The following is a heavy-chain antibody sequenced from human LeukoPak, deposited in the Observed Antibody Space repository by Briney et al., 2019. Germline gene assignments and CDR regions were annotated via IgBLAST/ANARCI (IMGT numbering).Heavy chain of an antibody. V-gene: IGHV3-74*01. CDR3: IRDFRSADL. J-gene: IGHJ5*02. CDR1: GFTFSNYW. Sequence: GGSLRLSCVASGFTFSNYWMHWVRQPPGKGLVWVSRTYVDGRTTNYADSVKGRFTISRDNAKNTVYLEMNSLSVEDTATYYCIRDFRSADLWGQGALVTVTS. CDR2: TYVDGRTT.